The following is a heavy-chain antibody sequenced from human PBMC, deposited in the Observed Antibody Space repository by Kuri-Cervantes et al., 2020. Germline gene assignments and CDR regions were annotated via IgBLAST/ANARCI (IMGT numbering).Heavy chain of an antibody. J-gene: IGHJ4*02. D-gene: IGHD3-22*01. CDR2: ISGSGGST. V-gene: IGHV3-23*01. CDR3: AKVHYSAMIVAYYFGY. CDR1: GFTFSSYS. Sequence: GESLKISCAASGFTFSSYSMNWVRQAPGKGLEWVSAISGSGGSTYYADSVKGRFTISRDNSKNTLYLQMNSLRAEHTAVYYCAKVHYSAMIVAYYFGYRGQGTLVTVSS.